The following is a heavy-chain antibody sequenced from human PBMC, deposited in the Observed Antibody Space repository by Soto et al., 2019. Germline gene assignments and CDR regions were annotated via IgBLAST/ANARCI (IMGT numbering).Heavy chain of an antibody. CDR2: IDPSDSYT. D-gene: IGHD6-13*01. J-gene: IGHJ6*02. CDR3: ARGGGSSWSPLGYYYGMDV. CDR1: GYSFTSYW. Sequence: GESLKISCKVSGYSFTSYWISWVRQVPGKGLEWMGRIDPSDSYTNYSPSFQGHVTISADKSISTAYLQWSSLKASDTAMYYCARGGGSSWSPLGYYYGMDVWGQGTTVTVSS. V-gene: IGHV5-10-1*01.